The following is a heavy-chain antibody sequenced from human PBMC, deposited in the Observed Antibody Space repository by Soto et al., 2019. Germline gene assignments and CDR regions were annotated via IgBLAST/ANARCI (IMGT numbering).Heavy chain of an antibody. D-gene: IGHD3-3*01. CDR2: INAGNGNT. CDR3: ARDSHRVLRFLEWPQYYFDY. CDR1: GYTFTTYA. Sequence: GASVKVSCKASGYTFTTYAMHWVRQAPGQRLEWMGWINAGNGNTKYSQRFQGWVTMTRDTSISTAYMELSRLRSDDTAVYYCARDSHRVLRFLEWPQYYFDYWGQGTLVTVSS. V-gene: IGHV1-3*01. J-gene: IGHJ4*02.